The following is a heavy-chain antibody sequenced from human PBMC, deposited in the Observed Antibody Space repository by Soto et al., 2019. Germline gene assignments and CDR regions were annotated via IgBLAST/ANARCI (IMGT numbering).Heavy chain of an antibody. D-gene: IGHD4-17*01. CDR2: IYYSGST. V-gene: IGHV4-30-4*08. Sequence: QVQLQESGPGLVKPSQTLSLTCTVSGGSISSGDYYWTWIRQPPGKGLECIGYIYYSGSTYYNPSLKSRVXXSXDRXKNQFSLNLTSVTAADTAVYHCARATVVTWRWFDPWGQGTLVTVSS. CDR1: GGSISSGDYY. CDR3: ARATVVTWRWFDP. J-gene: IGHJ5*02.